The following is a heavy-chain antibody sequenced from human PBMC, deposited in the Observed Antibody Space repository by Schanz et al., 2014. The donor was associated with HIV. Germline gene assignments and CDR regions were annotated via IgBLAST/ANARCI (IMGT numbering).Heavy chain of an antibody. Sequence: EVQLVESGGGLVQPGRSLRLSCAASGFTFDDYAMHWVRQAPGKGLEWVSSINWNGGDVGYADSVKGRFTISRDNAKNSLYLQMNSLRAGDTAVYYCASPLLYDSLDVWGQGTTVTVSS. D-gene: IGHD3-22*01. V-gene: IGHV3-9*01. CDR2: INWNGGDV. CDR1: GFTFDDYA. J-gene: IGHJ6*02. CDR3: ASPLLYDSLDV.